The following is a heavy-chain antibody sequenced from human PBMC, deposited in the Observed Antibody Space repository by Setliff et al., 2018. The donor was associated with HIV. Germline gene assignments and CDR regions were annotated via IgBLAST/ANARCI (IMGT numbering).Heavy chain of an antibody. CDR1: GYTFTHY. V-gene: IGHV1-46*01. J-gene: IGHJ4*02. CDR3: ARDRRHTYFDC. CDR2: IRPSTGNT. Sequence: GASVKVSCKASGYTFTHYIHWVRQAPGQGLEWMGIIRPSTGNTQYVQKFVGRVTMTRDTSTSTAYMELRSLRSDDTAVYYCARDRRHTYFDCWGQGTLVTVSS.